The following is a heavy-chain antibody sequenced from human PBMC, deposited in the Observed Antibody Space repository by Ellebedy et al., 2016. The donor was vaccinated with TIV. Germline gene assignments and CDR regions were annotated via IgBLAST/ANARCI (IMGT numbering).Heavy chain of an antibody. CDR1: GFSVGSYD. Sequence: GESLKISCAASGFSVGSYDMHWVRQAPGKGLEGFSFISHSSGTTFYADSVRGRFTISRDNAKNSLSLQMNSLRVDDTAVYYCAGYGDFSYWGQGTLVTVSS. V-gene: IGHV3-48*01. D-gene: IGHD4-17*01. CDR3: AGYGDFSY. J-gene: IGHJ4*02. CDR2: ISHSSGTT.